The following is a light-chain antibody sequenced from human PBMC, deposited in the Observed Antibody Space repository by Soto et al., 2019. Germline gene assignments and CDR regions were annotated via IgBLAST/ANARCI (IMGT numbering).Light chain of an antibody. CDR3: QQSYSTPLT. CDR2: AAS. Sequence: DIQMTQSPSSLSASLGDRVTITCRASQSIRSYLNWYQQKPGKAPKLLIYAASSLQSGVPSRFSGSGSGTDFTLTISSLQPEDFSTYYWQQSYSTPLTFGGGTQVEIK. CDR1: QSIRSY. J-gene: IGKJ4*01. V-gene: IGKV1-39*01.